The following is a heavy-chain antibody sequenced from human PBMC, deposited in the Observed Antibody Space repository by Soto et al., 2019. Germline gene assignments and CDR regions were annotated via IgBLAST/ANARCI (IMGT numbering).Heavy chain of an antibody. J-gene: IGHJ3*02. CDR3: ARDSAIAARAFDI. CDR2: IYYSGST. D-gene: IGHD6-6*01. V-gene: IGHV4-31*03. Sequence: PSETLSLTCTVSGGAISSGGYHWNWIRQHPGKGLEWIGSIYYSGSTYYNPSLKSRVTIPVDTSKNQFSLKLSSVTAADTAVYYCARDSAIAARAFDIWGQGTLVTVSS. CDR1: GGAISSGGYH.